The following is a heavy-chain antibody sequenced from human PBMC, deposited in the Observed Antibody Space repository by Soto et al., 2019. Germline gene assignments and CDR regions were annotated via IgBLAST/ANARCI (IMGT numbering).Heavy chain of an antibody. CDR3: ARGQRFYDWFEP. CDR2: IYSSGST. Sequence: SETLSLTCTVSGGAITSYYWTWIRQPAGKGLEWIGRIYSSGSTKYNPSLQSRISMSLDTSKNQFSLTLASVTAADTAVDYCARGQRFYDWFEPWGKGTLVTVS. J-gene: IGHJ5*02. CDR1: GGAITSYY. V-gene: IGHV4-4*07. D-gene: IGHD3-3*01.